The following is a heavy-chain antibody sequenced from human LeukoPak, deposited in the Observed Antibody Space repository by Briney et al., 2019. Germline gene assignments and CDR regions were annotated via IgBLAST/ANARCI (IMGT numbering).Heavy chain of an antibody. CDR2: LSAYNGNT. CDR3: ARYGVDLMGIYPTDY. J-gene: IGHJ4*02. V-gene: IGHV1-18*01. D-gene: IGHD3-16*02. CDR1: GYTVSSFG. Sequence: ASVEVCCKAAGYTVSSFGISGVREAPRHRLGWWRWLSAYNGNTNYAQKLQGRVTMTTDTSTSTAYMELRSLRSDGTAVYYCARYGVDLMGIYPTDYWGQGTLVTVSS.